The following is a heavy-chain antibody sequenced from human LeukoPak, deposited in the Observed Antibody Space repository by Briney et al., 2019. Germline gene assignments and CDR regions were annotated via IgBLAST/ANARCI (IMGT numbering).Heavy chain of an antibody. V-gene: IGHV4-39*01. J-gene: IGHJ4*02. CDR1: GGSISSSSYY. D-gene: IGHD1-26*01. Sequence: SETLSLTCTVSGGSISSSSYYWGWIRQPPGKGLEWIGSIYYSGTTYYNPSLKSRITISVNTSKNQFSLTLTSLTAADTAVYYCARPKVGATRGFDYWGQGTLVTVSS. CDR2: IYYSGTT. CDR3: ARPKVGATRGFDY.